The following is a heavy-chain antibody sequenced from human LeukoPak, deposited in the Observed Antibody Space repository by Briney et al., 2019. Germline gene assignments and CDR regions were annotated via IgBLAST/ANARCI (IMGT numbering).Heavy chain of an antibody. CDR3: AREFRRTSDY. CDR1: GGSIISDSYY. Sequence: PSETLSLTCTVSGGSIISDSYYWSWIRQPAGKGLEWIGRIYTSGSTNYNPSLKSRVTISVDTSKNQFSLKLSSVTAADTAVYYCAREFRRTSDYWGQGTLVTVSS. V-gene: IGHV4-61*02. CDR2: IYTSGST. J-gene: IGHJ4*02.